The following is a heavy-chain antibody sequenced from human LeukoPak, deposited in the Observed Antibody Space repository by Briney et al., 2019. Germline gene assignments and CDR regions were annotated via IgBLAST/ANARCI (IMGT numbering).Heavy chain of an antibody. CDR2: TFYRSKWYH. V-gene: IGHV6-1*01. CDR1: GDSVSSNSAA. D-gene: IGHD2-15*01. CDR3: VRDFYCSPGGCSFDS. J-gene: IGHJ4*02. Sequence: SQTLSLTCAISGDSVSSNSAAWNWIRQSPSRCLEWLGRTFYRSKWYHEYVESVKSQIIINPDTSKNQFSLQLNSVTPEDTAVYYCVRDFYCSPGGCSFDSWGQGTLVTVSS.